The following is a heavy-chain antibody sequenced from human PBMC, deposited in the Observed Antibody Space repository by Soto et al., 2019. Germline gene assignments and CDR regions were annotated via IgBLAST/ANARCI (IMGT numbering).Heavy chain of an antibody. CDR1: GFRFSDFA. Sequence: EVQLLESGGGYVQPGGSLRLSCAASGFRFSDFAMTWVRLAPGRGLEWVSAITGTASSTYYADSVKGRFTISRDNSKNTLYLQINSLRAEDTAIYYCAKGAEGYVVSSLDSWGQGTLVTVSS. D-gene: IGHD5-12*01. CDR2: ITGTASST. CDR3: AKGAEGYVVSSLDS. J-gene: IGHJ4*02. V-gene: IGHV3-23*01.